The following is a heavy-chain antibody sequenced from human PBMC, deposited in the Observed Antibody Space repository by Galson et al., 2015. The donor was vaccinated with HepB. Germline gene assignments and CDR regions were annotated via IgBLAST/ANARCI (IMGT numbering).Heavy chain of an antibody. D-gene: IGHD1-1*01. Sequence: SLRLSCAASGFTFSTYTIHWVRQAPGKGLEWVAVMSYDGSHAHYADSVKGRFSISRDNSKNTLFLQMTSLRAEDTAVYYCARDTKMFTGIDCMDVWGKGTAVTVSS. CDR3: ARDTKMFTGIDCMDV. CDR2: MSYDGSHA. V-gene: IGHV3-30-3*01. CDR1: GFTFSTYT. J-gene: IGHJ6*03.